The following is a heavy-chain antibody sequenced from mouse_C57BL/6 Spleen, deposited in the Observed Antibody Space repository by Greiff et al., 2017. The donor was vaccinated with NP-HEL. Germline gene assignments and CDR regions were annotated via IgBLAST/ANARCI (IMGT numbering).Heavy chain of an antibody. CDR3: ASPDYYGSSYAWFAY. V-gene: IGHV1-64*01. J-gene: IGHJ3*01. Sequence: QVQLQQPGAELVKPGASVKLSCKASGYTFTSYWMHWVKQRPGQGLEWIGMIHPNSGSTNYNEKFKSKATLTVDKSSSTAYMQLSSLTSEDSAVYYCASPDYYGSSYAWFAYWGQGTLVTVSA. CDR1: GYTFTSYW. D-gene: IGHD1-1*01. CDR2: IHPNSGST.